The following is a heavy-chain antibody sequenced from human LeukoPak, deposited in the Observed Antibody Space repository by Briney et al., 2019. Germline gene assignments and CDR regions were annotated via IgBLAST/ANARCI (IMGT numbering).Heavy chain of an antibody. Sequence: ASVKVSCKASGYTFTSYGISWVRQAPGQGLEWMGWISAYNGNTNYAQKLQGRVTMTTDISTGTAYMELRSLRSDDTAVYYCARAGSSSGYYYPLYYFDYWGQGTLVTVSS. CDR2: ISAYNGNT. CDR3: ARAGSSSGYYYPLYYFDY. CDR1: GYTFTSYG. V-gene: IGHV1-18*01. D-gene: IGHD3-22*01. J-gene: IGHJ4*02.